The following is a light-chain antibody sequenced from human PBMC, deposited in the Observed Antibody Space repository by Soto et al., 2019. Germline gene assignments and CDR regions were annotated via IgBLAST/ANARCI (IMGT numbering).Light chain of an antibody. CDR3: GSWDSSLSDYV. V-gene: IGLV1-51*01. J-gene: IGLJ1*01. CDR1: SSNIGGNS. CDR2: DDD. Sequence: QSVLTQPPSVSAAPGQRVTISCSGSSSNIGGNSVSWYQQLPGTAPKILIYDDDKQPSGIPDRFSGSKSGTSATLGITGFQTGDEADYYCGSWDSSLSDYVFGTGTKV.